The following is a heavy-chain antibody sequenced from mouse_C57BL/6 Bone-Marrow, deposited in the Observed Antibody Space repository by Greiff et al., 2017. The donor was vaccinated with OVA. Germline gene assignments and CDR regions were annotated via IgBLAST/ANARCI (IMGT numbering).Heavy chain of an antibody. J-gene: IGHJ2*01. CDR2: IDPENGDT. D-gene: IGHD2-12*01. V-gene: IGHV14-4*01. Sequence: VQLQQSGAELVRPGASVKLSCTASGFNIKDDYMHWVKQRPEQGLEWIGWIDPENGDTESASKFQGKATITADTSSNTAYLQLSSLTSEDTAVYYCTTPYYSLFDYWGQGTTLTVSS. CDR1: GFNIKDDY. CDR3: TTPYYSLFDY.